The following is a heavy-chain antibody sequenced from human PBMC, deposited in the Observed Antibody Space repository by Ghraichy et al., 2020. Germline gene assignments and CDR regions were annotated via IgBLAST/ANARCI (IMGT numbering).Heavy chain of an antibody. V-gene: IGHV1-69*13. J-gene: IGHJ6*02. D-gene: IGHD3-10*01. CDR3: ASFPRGVTMAGYYYGMDV. CDR1: GGTFSSYA. Sequence: SVKVSCKASGGTFSSYAISWVRQAPGQGLEWMGGIIPIFGTANYAQKFQGRVTITADESTSTAYMELSSLRSEDTAVYYCASFPRGVTMAGYYYGMDVWGQGTTVTVSS. CDR2: IIPIFGTA.